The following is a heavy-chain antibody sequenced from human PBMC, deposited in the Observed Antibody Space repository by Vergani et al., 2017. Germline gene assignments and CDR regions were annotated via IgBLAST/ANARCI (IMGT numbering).Heavy chain of an antibody. CDR3: ARGSAVDMLTGYYYYYMDV. Sequence: QVQLVQSGAEVKKPGSSVKVSCKASGGTFSSYTISWVRQAPGQGLEWMGRIIPILGIANYAQKFQGRVTITADKSTSTAYMELSSLRSEDTAVYYCARGSAVDMLTGYYYYYMDVWGKGTTVTVSS. CDR2: IIPILGIA. CDR1: GGTFSSYT. V-gene: IGHV1-69*02. J-gene: IGHJ6*03. D-gene: IGHD3-9*01.